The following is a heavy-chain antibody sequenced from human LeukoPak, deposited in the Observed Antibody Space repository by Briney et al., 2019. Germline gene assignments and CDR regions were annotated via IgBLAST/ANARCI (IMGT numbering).Heavy chain of an antibody. CDR3: AKDLLYSSSCD. V-gene: IGHV4-61*02. J-gene: IGHJ4*02. CDR1: GGSISSGSYY. D-gene: IGHD6-13*01. CDR2: IYTSGST. Sequence: SQTLSLTCTVSGGSISSGSYYWSWIRQPAGKGLEWSGRIYTSGSTNDNPSLKSRVTISVDTSKNQFSLKLSSVTAADTAVYYCAKDLLYSSSCDWGQGTLVTVSS.